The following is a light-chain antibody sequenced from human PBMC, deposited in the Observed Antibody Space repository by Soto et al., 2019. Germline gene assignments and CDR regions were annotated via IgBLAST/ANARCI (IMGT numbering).Light chain of an antibody. CDR2: EVS. Sequence: QSALTQPASVSGSPGQSITISCTGTNSDVGGYNYVSWYQQHPGKAPELMIYEVSHRPSGVSNRFSGSKSDNTASLTISGLQAEDEADYYYSSYSSISTFYVFGTGTKLTVL. CDR3: SSYSSISTFYV. J-gene: IGLJ1*01. V-gene: IGLV2-14*01. CDR1: NSDVGGYNY.